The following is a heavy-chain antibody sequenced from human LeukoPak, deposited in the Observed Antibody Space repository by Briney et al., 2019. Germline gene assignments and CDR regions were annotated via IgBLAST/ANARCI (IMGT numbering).Heavy chain of an antibody. CDR3: TTVTLRPVGL. J-gene: IGHJ4*02. CDR1: GFSFSRAW. CDR2: IKSKCDGGTT. D-gene: IGHD3-10*01. V-gene: IGHV3-15*05. Sequence: GGSLRLSCAASGFSFSRAWMSWVRQAPGKGLEWVGRIKSKCDGGTTDYAAPVKGRFTISRDDSKNTLFLQVNSLKIEDTAVYYCTTVTLRPVGLWGQGTLVTVSS.